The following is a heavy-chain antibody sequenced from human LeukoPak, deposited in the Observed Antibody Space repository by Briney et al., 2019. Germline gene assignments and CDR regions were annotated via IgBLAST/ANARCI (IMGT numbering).Heavy chain of an antibody. CDR2: ISSGSSAI. V-gene: IGHV3-48*04. CDR1: GFSFSIYS. D-gene: IGHD5-18*01. CDR3: ARRDLTPTMVTGTSAFDV. Sequence: GGSLRLSCVASGFSFSIYSMIWVRLAPGKGLEWISFISSGSSAIYYADSVKGRFTISRDNAKNSLYLQMNSLRAEDTAVYYCARRDLTPTMVTGTSAFDVWGQGTMVTVSS. J-gene: IGHJ3*01.